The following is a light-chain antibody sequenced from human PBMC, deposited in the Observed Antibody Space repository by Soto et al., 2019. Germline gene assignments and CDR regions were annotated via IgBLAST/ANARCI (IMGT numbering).Light chain of an antibody. Sequence: QSVLTQPASVSGSPGQSITISCTGTSSDVGSYNFVSWYQQYPGKAPKLIIYEASKRPSGVSDRFSGSKSGNTASLTISGLQGEDEADYYCCSYAGTSTLYVFGSGTKVTVL. V-gene: IGLV2-23*01. CDR1: SSDVGSYNF. CDR3: CSYAGTSTLYV. CDR2: EAS. J-gene: IGLJ1*01.